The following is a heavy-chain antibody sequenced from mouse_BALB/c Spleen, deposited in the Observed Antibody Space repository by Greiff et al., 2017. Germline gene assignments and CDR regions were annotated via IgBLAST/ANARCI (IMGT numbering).Heavy chain of an antibody. Sequence: EVQLQESGPSLVKPSQTLSLTCSVTGDSITSGYWNWIRKFPGNKLEYMGYISYSGSTYYNPSLKSRISITRDTSKNQYYLQLNSVTTEDTATYYCARYRGQLGGNYFDYWGQGTTLTVSS. CDR1: GDSITSGY. CDR3: ARYRGQLGGNYFDY. J-gene: IGHJ2*01. D-gene: IGHD3-2*01. V-gene: IGHV3-8*02. CDR2: ISYSGST.